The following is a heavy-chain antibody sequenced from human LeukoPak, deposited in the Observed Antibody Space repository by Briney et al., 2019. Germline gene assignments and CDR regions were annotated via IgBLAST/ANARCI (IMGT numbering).Heavy chain of an antibody. J-gene: IGHJ4*02. V-gene: IGHV4-38-2*02. CDR3: AREWGPSGELPRVDY. D-gene: IGHD1-26*01. CDR1: GYSISSGYY. CDR2: IYHSGST. Sequence: SETLSLTCTVSGYSISSGYYWGWIRPPPGKGLEWIGSIYHSGSTYYNPSLKSRVTISVDTSKNQFSLKLSSVTAADTAVYYCAREWGPSGELPRVDYWGQGTLVTVSS.